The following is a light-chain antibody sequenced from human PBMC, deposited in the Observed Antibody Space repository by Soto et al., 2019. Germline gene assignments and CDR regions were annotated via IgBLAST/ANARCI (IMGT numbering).Light chain of an antibody. CDR3: QQRSNWPHT. CDR2: DAS. J-gene: IGKJ2*01. Sequence: EIVSTQSPATLSLSPGERATLSCRASQSVSSYLAWYQQKPGQAPRLLIYDASKRATGIPGRFSGSGSGTDFTLTTSSLEPEDSAVYYCQQRSNWPHTFGQGTKLEIK. V-gene: IGKV3-11*01. CDR1: QSVSSY.